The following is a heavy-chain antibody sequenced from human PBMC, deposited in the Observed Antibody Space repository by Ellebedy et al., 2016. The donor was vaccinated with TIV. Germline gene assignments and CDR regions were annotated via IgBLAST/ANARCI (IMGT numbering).Heavy chain of an antibody. V-gene: IGHV3-48*04. Sequence: GGSLRLXXAASGIIFSDYSMNWVRQAPGQGLEWLAYVSDNYDTTHYANSVRDRFTISRDNAKASVYLQINNLGTEDTALYFCARDRIGDNWYTTFDCWGQGTLVTVSS. CDR2: VSDNYDTT. CDR1: GIIFSDYS. D-gene: IGHD1-1*01. CDR3: ARDRIGDNWYTTFDC. J-gene: IGHJ4*02.